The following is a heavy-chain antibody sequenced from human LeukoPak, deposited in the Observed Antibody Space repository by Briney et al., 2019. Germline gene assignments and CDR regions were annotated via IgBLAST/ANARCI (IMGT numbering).Heavy chain of an antibody. CDR1: EFTINDAW. V-gene: IGHV3-15*01. Sequence: PGGSLRLSCAASEFTINDAWMSWAPQAQGKGLKWVGRIKSKTDGGTTEYAAPVKGRFTISRDDSKNTLYLQMNSLKTEDTAMYYCSSWGSTPGVSSDDYWGQGTLVTVSS. CDR3: SSWGSTPGVSSDDY. J-gene: IGHJ4*02. D-gene: IGHD6-6*01. CDR2: IKSKTDGGTT.